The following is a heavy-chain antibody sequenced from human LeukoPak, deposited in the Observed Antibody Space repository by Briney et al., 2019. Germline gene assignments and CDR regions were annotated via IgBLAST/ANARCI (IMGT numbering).Heavy chain of an antibody. Sequence: GGSLRLSCAASGFTFSSYSMNWVRQAPGKGLEWVSYISSSSSTIYYADSVKGRFTISRDNAKNSLYLQMNSLRAEDTAVYYCARDDYGDLVPIGAFDIWGQGTMVTVSS. CDR2: ISSSSSTI. J-gene: IGHJ3*02. D-gene: IGHD4-17*01. CDR1: GFTFSSYS. V-gene: IGHV3-48*01. CDR3: ARDDYGDLVPIGAFDI.